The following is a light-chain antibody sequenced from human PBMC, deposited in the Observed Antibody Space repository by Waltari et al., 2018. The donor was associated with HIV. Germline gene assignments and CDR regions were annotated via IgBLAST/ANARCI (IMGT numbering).Light chain of an antibody. CDR3: MQGSHWPPT. V-gene: IGKV2-30*01. CDR2: KVS. Sequence: DVVMTQSPLSLPVTLGQPASISCRSSQGLRYSDGYTYLTWFQQRPGQSPRRLIYKVSNRDSGVPDRFSGSGSGTNFTLNISRVEAEDVGVYYCMQGSHWPPTFGQGTKV. CDR1: QGLRYSDGYTY. J-gene: IGKJ1*01.